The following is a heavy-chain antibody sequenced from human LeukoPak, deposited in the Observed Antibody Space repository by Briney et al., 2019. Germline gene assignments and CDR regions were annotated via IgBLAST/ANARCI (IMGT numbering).Heavy chain of an antibody. CDR3: ARIQEWLGGFDY. Sequence: GGSLRLSCAASGFTFSSYEMNWVRQAPGKGLEGVSYISSSGSTIYCADSVKGRFTISRDNAKNSLYLQMNSLRAEDTAVYYCARIQEWLGGFDYWGQGTLVTVSS. CDR1: GFTFSSYE. V-gene: IGHV3-48*03. CDR2: ISSSGSTI. J-gene: IGHJ4*02. D-gene: IGHD6-19*01.